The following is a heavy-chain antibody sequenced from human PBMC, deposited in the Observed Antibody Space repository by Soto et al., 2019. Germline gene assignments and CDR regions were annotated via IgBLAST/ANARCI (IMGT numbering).Heavy chain of an antibody. D-gene: IGHD6-6*01. CDR1: GGTFSSYA. CDR3: ARFTRYSSSSRDYYYGMDV. V-gene: IGHV1-69*06. Sequence: QVQLVQSGAEVKKPGSSVKVSCKASGGTFSSYAISWVRQAPGQGLEWMGGIIPIFGTANYAQKFQGRVTITADKSTSTAYMELSSLRSEDTAVYYCARFTRYSSSSRDYYYGMDVWGQGTTVTVSS. J-gene: IGHJ6*02. CDR2: IIPIFGTA.